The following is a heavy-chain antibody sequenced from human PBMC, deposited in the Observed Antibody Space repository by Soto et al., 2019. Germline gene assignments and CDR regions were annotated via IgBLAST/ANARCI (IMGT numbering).Heavy chain of an antibody. J-gene: IGHJ4*02. CDR1: GGSISSYY. CDR3: ARRYGGNLDY. CDR2: IYYSGST. Sequence: SETLSLTCTVSGGSISSYYWSWIRQPPGTGLEWIGYIYYSGSTNYNPSLKSRVTISVDTSKNQFSLKLSSVTAADTAVYFCARRYGGNLDYWGQGTLVTVSS. V-gene: IGHV4-59*01. D-gene: IGHD1-26*01.